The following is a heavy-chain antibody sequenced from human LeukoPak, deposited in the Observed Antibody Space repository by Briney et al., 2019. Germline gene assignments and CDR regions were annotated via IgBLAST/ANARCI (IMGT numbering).Heavy chain of an antibody. D-gene: IGHD2-2*01. CDR1: GYTFTSYG. CDR2: ISAYNGNT. V-gene: IGHV1-18*01. J-gene: IGHJ6*03. CDR3: ARVPFDCSSTSCYPVYYYYYMDV. Sequence: GASVKVSCKASGYTFTSYGISWVRQAPGQGLEWMGWISAYNGNTNYAQKLQGRVTMTRDTSISTAYMELSRLRSDDTAVYYCARVPFDCSSTSCYPVYYYYYMDVWGKGTTVTVSS.